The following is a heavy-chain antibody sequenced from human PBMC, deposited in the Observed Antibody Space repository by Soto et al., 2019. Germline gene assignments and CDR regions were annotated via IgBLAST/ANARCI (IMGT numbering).Heavy chain of an antibody. CDR3: ARVVDTGYGMDV. J-gene: IGHJ6*02. CDR1: GGSISSYD. V-gene: IGHV4-4*07. CDR2: IYTSGST. D-gene: IGHD5-18*01. Sequence: KPSETLSLTGTVSGGSISSYDWSWFRQPAGKGLEWIGRIYTSGSTTYNPSLERRVTMAEQTSKNQSSLKLSSVSDAKTAVYYRARVVDTGYGMDVWGQGTTVTVSS.